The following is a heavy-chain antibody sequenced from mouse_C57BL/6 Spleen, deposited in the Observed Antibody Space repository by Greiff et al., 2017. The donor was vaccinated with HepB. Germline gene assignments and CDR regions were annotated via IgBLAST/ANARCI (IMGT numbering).Heavy chain of an antibody. V-gene: IGHV1-42*01. Sequence: VQLKQSGPELVKPGASVKISCKASGYSFTGYYMNWVKQSPEKSLEWIGEINPSTGGTTYNQKFKAKATLTVDKSSSTAYMNLKSPTSEDSAVYYCARNWDYAMAYWGQGTSVTVSS. D-gene: IGHD4-1*01. J-gene: IGHJ4*01. CDR2: INPSTGGT. CDR1: GYSFTGYY. CDR3: ARNWDYAMAY.